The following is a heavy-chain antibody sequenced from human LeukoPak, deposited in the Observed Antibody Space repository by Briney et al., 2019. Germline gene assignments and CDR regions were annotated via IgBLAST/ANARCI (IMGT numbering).Heavy chain of an antibody. CDR3: VTRNSGWDFEY. V-gene: IGHV3-23*01. Sequence: GGSLILSRVASGFTFSTYAMSSVCQAPGKGLEWVSVISSSGGTTYYADSVKGRFTISRDSSRNTLYVQMNNLRAEDTAVYYCVTRNSGWDFEYWGQGTLV. J-gene: IGHJ4*01. D-gene: IGHD6-19*01. CDR1: GFTFSTYA. CDR2: ISSSGGTT.